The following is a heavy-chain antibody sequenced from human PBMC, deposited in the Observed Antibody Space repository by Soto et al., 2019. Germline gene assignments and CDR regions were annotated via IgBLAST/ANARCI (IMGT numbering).Heavy chain of an antibody. V-gene: IGHV3-23*01. CDR3: AKCSVGTVRTSGWCNWFDP. J-gene: IGHJ5*02. Sequence: EVRLLESGEGLTKPGGSRRLSCAASGFTFSSSAMNWVRQAPGKGLAWVSSIRVGGGDTFYADSVRGRFTVSRDISRNTSYLQMNSLRAEHTAIYYCAKCSVGTVRTSGWCNWFDPWGQGTLVTVSS. D-gene: IGHD6-19*01. CDR1: GFTFSSSA. CDR2: IRVGGGDT.